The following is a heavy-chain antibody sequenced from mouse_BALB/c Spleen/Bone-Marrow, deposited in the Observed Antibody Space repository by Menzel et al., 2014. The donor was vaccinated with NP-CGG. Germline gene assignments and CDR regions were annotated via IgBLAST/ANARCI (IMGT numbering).Heavy chain of an antibody. CDR1: GYTFSSYW. D-gene: IGHD1-2*01. CDR3: ARSPHYYDLDY. J-gene: IGHJ2*01. V-gene: IGHV1-7*01. CDR2: INPSTGYI. Sequence: VKLVESGAELAKPGASVKMSCKASGYTFSSYWMHWVKQRPGQGLEWIGYINPSTGYIEYNQKFKDKATLTADKSSSTAYMQLSSLTSEDSAVYYCARSPHYYDLDYWGQGTTLTVSS.